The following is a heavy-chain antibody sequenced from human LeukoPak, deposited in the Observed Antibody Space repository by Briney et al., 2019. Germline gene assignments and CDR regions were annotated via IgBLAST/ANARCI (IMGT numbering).Heavy chain of an antibody. J-gene: IGHJ3*02. D-gene: IGHD3-10*01. CDR3: AKPRSGSYYFDAFDI. CDR1: GFTFNSYA. Sequence: PGGSLRLSCVVSGFTFNSYAMSWVRQAPGKGLEWVSTISGSGGSTYYADSVKGRFTISRDNSKNTLYLQMNSLRAEDTAVYYCAKPRSGSYYFDAFDIWGQGTMVTVSS. CDR2: ISGSGGST. V-gene: IGHV3-23*01.